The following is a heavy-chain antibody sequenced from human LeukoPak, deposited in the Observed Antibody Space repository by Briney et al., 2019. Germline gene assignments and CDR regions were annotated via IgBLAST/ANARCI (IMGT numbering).Heavy chain of an antibody. V-gene: IGHV4-61*01. CDR2: IYYNGNS. CDR3: ARLSGSPHPPFDY. CDR1: GDSVSSHTYH. J-gene: IGHJ4*02. Sequence: SETLSLTCTVSGDSVSSHTYHWSWIRQPPGKGLEWIGSIYYNGNSNYNPSLKSRVTISVDTSKNQFSLKVTSVTAADTAVYYCARLSGSPHPPFDYWGQGTLVTVSS. D-gene: IGHD1-26*01.